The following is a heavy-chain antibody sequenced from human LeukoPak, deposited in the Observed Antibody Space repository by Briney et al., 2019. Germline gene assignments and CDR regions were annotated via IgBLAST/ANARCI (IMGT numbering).Heavy chain of an antibody. J-gene: IGHJ4*02. CDR1: GGSISSGGYY. CDR2: IYYSGST. CDR3: ARGEHYYDSSGYYY. Sequence: ETSETLSLTCTVSGGSISSGGYYWSWVRQHPGKGLEWIGYIYYSGSTYCNPSLKSRVTISVDTSKNQFSLKLSSVTAADTAVYYCARGEHYYDSSGYYYWGQGTLVTVSS. D-gene: IGHD3-22*01. V-gene: IGHV4-31*03.